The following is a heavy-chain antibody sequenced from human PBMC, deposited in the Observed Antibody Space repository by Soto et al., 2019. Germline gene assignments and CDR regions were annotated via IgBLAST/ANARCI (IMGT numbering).Heavy chain of an antibody. CDR2: ISGSGGST. CDR1: GFTFSSYA. D-gene: IGHD6-19*01. Sequence: GGSLRLSCAASGFTFSSYAMSWVRQAPGKGLEWVSAISGSGGSTYYADSVKGRFTISRDNSKNTLYLQMNSLRAEDTALYYCAKVSGSGWYLGYFVCWGQGTLVTV. V-gene: IGHV3-23*01. J-gene: IGHJ4*02. CDR3: AKVSGSGWYLGYFVC.